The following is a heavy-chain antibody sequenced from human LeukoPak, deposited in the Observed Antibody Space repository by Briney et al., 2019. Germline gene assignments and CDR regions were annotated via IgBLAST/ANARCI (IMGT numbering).Heavy chain of an antibody. D-gene: IGHD3-22*01. CDR1: GGSISSYY. CDR2: VYYSGST. V-gene: IGHV4-59*01. J-gene: IGHJ4*02. CDR3: ARLNYYDSSGYDYYFDY. Sequence: SETLSLTCAVYGGSISSYYWSWIRQPPGKGLEWIGYVYYSGSTNYNPSLKSRVTISVDTTKNQFSLKLSSVTAADTAMYYCARLNYYDSSGYDYYFDYWGQGTLVTVSS.